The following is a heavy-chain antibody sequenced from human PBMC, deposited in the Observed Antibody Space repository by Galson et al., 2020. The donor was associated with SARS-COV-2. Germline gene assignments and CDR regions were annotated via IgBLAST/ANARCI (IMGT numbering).Heavy chain of an antibody. CDR2: ISPGDSDV. Sequence: GGSLRLSCQGSANIFTNYWIAWVRQMPGEGLEWMGMISPGDSDVRYNPSFEGQVTISVDKSITTAYVQWSNLKASDTAKYYCATAGYCSGGGCRGYYYGLDVWGRGTAVTVSS. D-gene: IGHD2-15*01. CDR1: ANIFTNYW. V-gene: IGHV5-51*01. J-gene: IGHJ6*02. CDR3: ATAGYCSGGGCRGYYYGLDV.